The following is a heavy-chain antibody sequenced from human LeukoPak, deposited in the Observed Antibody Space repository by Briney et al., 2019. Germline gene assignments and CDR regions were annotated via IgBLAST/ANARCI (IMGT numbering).Heavy chain of an antibody. J-gene: IGHJ4*02. D-gene: IGHD2-21*01. CDR3: ARGGFGIVVVSAIDY. V-gene: IGHV3-74*01. CDR2: INSDGSST. CDR1: GFTFRNYW. Sequence: EGSLRLSCAASGFTFRNYWMHWVRQAPGKGLVWVSRINSDGSSTTYADSVKGRFTMSRDNAKNTLYLQMNSLRAEDTAVYYCARGGFGIVVVSAIDYWGQGTLVTVSS.